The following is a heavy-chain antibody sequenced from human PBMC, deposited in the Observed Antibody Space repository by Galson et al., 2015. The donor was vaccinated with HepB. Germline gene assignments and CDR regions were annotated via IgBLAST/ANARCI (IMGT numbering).Heavy chain of an antibody. CDR3: ARDLSDFWSGYLNYYYYYGMDV. CDR2: ISSSSSTI. D-gene: IGHD3-3*01. CDR1: GFTFSSYS. J-gene: IGHJ6*02. Sequence: SLRLSCAASGFTFSSYSMNWVRQAPGKGLEWVSYISSSSSTIYYADSVKGRFTISRDNAKNSLYLQMNSLRDEDTAVYYCARDLSDFWSGYLNYYYYYGMDVWGQGTTVTVSS. V-gene: IGHV3-48*02.